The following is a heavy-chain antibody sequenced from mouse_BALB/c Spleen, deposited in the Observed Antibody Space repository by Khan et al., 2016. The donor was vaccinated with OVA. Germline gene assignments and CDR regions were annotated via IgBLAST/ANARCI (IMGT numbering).Heavy chain of an antibody. D-gene: IGHD2-4*01. CDR3: VKGDDYDGTY. CDR2: INTYTGAT. J-gene: IGHJ3*01. CDR1: GYTFTNYG. V-gene: IGHV9-3-1*01. Sequence: LVESGPELKKPGEMVKISCKASGYTFTNYGMNWVKQAPGKGLKWMGWINTYTGATTYGDDFKGRFAFSLEASANTAYLQINSLKNEDTAIYFCVKGDDYDGTYWGQGTLVTVSA.